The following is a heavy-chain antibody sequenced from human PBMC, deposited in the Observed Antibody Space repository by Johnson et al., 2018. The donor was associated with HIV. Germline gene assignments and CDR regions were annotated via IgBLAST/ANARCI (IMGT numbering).Heavy chain of an antibody. Sequence: QLVESGGGVVPPGGSLRLSCAASGFTFSNFAMHWVRQAPGKGLEWEAIILCGGSDKYCADSAKGRFTISRDNSKNTLYLQMNSLRAEDTALYYCARTLGMGLVGSFDIWGQGTMVTVSS. CDR1: GFTFSNFA. CDR2: ILCGGSDK. J-gene: IGHJ3*02. D-gene: IGHD6-19*01. V-gene: IGHV3-33*01. CDR3: ARTLGMGLVGSFDI.